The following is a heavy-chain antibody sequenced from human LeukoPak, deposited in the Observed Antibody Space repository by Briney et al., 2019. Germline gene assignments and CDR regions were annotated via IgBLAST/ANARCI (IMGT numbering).Heavy chain of an antibody. D-gene: IGHD3-10*01. Sequence: ASVRVSCKASGYTFTNYYMHWVRQAPGQGLEWMGIINPSGGSTSYAQKFQGRVTMTRDTSTSTVYMDLSSLRSEDTAVYYCARDPHHTQLRGVDNWFDPWGQGTLVTVSS. CDR2: INPSGGST. CDR1: GYTFTNYY. J-gene: IGHJ5*02. V-gene: IGHV1-46*01. CDR3: ARDPHHTQLRGVDNWFDP.